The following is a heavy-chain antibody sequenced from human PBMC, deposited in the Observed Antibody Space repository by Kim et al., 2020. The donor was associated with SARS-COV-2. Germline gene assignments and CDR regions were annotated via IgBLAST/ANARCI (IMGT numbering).Heavy chain of an antibody. CDR2: ISYDGTNK. V-gene: IGHV3-30*18. D-gene: IGHD3-3*01. CDR1: GFTFSSYG. J-gene: IGHJ5*01. CDR3: AKTLGGRRDGLGVVLDS. Sequence: GGSLRLSCAASGFTFSSYGMHWVRQAPGKGLEWVAVISYDGTNKYYADSVKGRFTISRDNSKNTLYLQMNSLRAEDTAVYYCAKTLGGRRDGLGVVLDSCGHGPLVTVSS.